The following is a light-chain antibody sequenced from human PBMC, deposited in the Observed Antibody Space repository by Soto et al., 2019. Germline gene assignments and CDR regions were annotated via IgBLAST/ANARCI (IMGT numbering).Light chain of an antibody. CDR3: SSYTSSSTRV. CDR2: DVG. V-gene: IGLV2-14*01. Sequence: QSVLTQPASLSGSPGPSVTISCPGTRRDVGAYNYVSWYQQHPGKAPKLIIYDVGNRPSGVSNRFSGSKSGNTASLTISGLQAEDEADYYCSSYTSSSTRVFGTGTKVTVL. CDR1: RRDVGAYNY. J-gene: IGLJ1*01.